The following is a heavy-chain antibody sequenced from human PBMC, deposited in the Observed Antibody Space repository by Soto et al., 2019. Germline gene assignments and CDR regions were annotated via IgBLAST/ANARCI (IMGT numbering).Heavy chain of an antibody. D-gene: IGHD6-19*01. CDR2: ISSTTSYI. CDR3: VRIAVAGTDS. CDR1: GFTFSSYS. Sequence: VGSLRLSCAASGFTFSSYSMNWVRQAPGKGLEWVSSISSTTSYIYYADSVKGRFTISREYARNLLYLQMNSLRAEDTAMYYCVRIAVAGTDSWGRGTLVTVAS. J-gene: IGHJ4*02. V-gene: IGHV3-21*01.